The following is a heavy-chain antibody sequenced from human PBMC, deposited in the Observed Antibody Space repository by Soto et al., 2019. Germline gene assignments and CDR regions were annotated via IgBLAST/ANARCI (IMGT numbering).Heavy chain of an antibody. D-gene: IGHD5-12*01. CDR2: MNPNSGNA. V-gene: IGHV1-8*01. CDR1: GYTFTSYN. CDR3: ARASSGYGFDAFDI. J-gene: IGHJ3*02. Sequence: ASVKVSCKASGYTFTSYNVNWARQATGQGLEWLGWMNPNSGNAGYAQNFQGRVTLTRNPSIGTAYMEMTSLRSDDTAVYYCARASSGYGFDAFDIWGQGTMVTVSS.